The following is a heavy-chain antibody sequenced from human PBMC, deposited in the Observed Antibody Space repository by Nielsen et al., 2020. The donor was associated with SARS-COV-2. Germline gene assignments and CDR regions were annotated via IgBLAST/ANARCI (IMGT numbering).Heavy chain of an antibody. J-gene: IGHJ1*01. V-gene: IGHV3-23*01. CDR3: AKDQGDGAVAGRGFQH. Sequence: GESLKISCAASGFTFSSYAMSWVRQAPGKGLEWVSAISGSGGSTYYADSVKGRFTISRDNSKNTLYLQMNSLRAEDTAVYYCAKDQGDGAVAGRGFQHWGQGTLVTVSS. D-gene: IGHD6-19*01. CDR2: ISGSGGST. CDR1: GFTFSSYA.